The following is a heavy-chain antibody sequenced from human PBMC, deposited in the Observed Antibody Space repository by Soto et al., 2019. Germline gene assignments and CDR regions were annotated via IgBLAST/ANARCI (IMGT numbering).Heavy chain of an antibody. J-gene: IGHJ5*02. D-gene: IGHD4-17*01. V-gene: IGHV4-30-2*01. CDR3: ARATYGDYVGYFAP. Sequence: QLQLQESGSRLVKSSETLSLTCGVSGDTISTGGYSWAWIRQPPGKALEWIGHTYHSGNPYYNPSLKSRITLSVDRSKNQVSLKASSVTADTAVYYCARATYGDYVGYFAPWGQGTLVTVSS. CDR2: TYHSGNP. CDR1: GDTISTGGYS.